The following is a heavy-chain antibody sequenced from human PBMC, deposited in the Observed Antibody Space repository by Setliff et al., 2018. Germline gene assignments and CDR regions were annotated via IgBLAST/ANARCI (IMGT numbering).Heavy chain of an antibody. D-gene: IGHD3-10*01. V-gene: IGHV4-59*02. Sequence: SETLSLTCSVSGASVSSNYWSWIRQSPGKGLEWIGYIYYNGTTRYSPSLKSRVTISVDTSKNQFSLRLTSVTAADTAVYYCTSTPRGGIIITTRAGAFDSWGQGTLVTVSS. CDR1: GASVSSNY. CDR2: IYYNGTT. CDR3: TSTPRGGIIITTRAGAFDS. J-gene: IGHJ4*02.